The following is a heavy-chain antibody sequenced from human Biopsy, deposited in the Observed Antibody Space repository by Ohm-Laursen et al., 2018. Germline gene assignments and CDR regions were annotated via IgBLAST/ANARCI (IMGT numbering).Heavy chain of an antibody. J-gene: IGHJ6*02. CDR3: TRDSGILNYGNFKYYHYYGMDV. CDR1: GDSVTKYY. Sequence: GTLSLTGTVSGDSVTKYYWSWIRQPPGKGLEWIGHIYYSVMTNYNPSLQSRVSVSVDTSRNQDPLTLSSVTAADTAVYYCTRDSGILNYGNFKYYHYYGMDVWGQGTKVTVSS. V-gene: IGHV4-59*02. CDR2: IYYSVMT. D-gene: IGHD4-11*01.